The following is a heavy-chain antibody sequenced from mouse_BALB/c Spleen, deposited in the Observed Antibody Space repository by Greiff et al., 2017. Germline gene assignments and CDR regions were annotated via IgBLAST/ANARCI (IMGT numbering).Heavy chain of an antibody. J-gene: IGHJ2*01. CDR2: ISSGGSYT. CDR1: GFTFSSYT. V-gene: IGHV5-6-4*01. Sequence: EVKVEESGGGLVKPGGSLKLSCAASGFTFSSYTMSWVRQTPEKRLEWVATISSGGSYTYYPDSVKGRFTISRDNAKNTLYLQMSSLKSEDTAMYYCTREGVYYFDYWGQGTTLTVSS. CDR3: TREGVYYFDY.